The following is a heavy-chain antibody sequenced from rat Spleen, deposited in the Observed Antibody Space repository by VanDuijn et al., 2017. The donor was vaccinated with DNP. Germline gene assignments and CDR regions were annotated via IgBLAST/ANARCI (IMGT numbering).Heavy chain of an antibody. CDR2: IGNTGGT. Sequence: QVQLKESGPGLVQPSQTLSPTCTVAGFSLTSYIVHWVRQPPGKGLEWMGVIGNTGGTRYNSALKSRLSISRDTSKSQVFLKMNSLQTEDTAMYFCARAFRGRMDAWGQGASVTVSS. D-gene: IGHD4-3*01. CDR1: GFSLTSYI. CDR3: ARAFRGRMDA. J-gene: IGHJ4*01. V-gene: IGHV2-41*01.